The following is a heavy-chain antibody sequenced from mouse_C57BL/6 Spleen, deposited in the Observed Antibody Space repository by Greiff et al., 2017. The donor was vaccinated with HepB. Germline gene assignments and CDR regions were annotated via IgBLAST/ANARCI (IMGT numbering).Heavy chain of an antibody. V-gene: IGHV1-82*01. D-gene: IGHD1-1*01. J-gene: IGHJ2*01. CDR2: IYPGDGDT. Sequence: VKLQESGPELVKPGASVKISCKASGYAFSSSWMNWVKQRPGKGLEWIGRIYPGDGDTNYNGKFKGKATLTADKSSSTAYMQLSSLTSEDSAVYFCARTVVAEGYYFDYWGQGTTLTVSS. CDR1: GYAFSSSW. CDR3: ARTVVAEGYYFDY.